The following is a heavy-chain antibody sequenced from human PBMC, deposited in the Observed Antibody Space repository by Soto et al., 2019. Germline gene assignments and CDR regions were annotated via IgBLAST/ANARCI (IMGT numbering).Heavy chain of an antibody. Sequence: GGSLRLSCAASGFTFSSYTMHWVRQAPCKGLEWVALIYYDGSNKYYADSVKGRFTISRDNSNNALYLETNNLRAEDTAVYYCARGGVDQLGHCYDKGGQRTLVPVYS. CDR1: GFTFSSYT. CDR2: IYYDGSNK. J-gene: IGHJ4*02. CDR3: ARGGVDQLGHCYDK. V-gene: IGHV3-30*04. D-gene: IGHD5-12*01.